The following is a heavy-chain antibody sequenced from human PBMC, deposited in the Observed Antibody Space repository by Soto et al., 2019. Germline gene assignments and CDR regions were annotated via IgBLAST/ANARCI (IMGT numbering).Heavy chain of an antibody. V-gene: IGHV3-48*04. CDR2: ISSSGSTI. J-gene: IGHJ6*03. Sequence: GGSLRLSCAASGFGFSDYSMNWVRQAPGRGLEWVSYISSSGSTIYYADSVKGRFTISRDNAKNSLFLQMNSLRAEDTAVYYCASPSLITIFGVVTNYYMDVWGKGTAVTVSS. CDR3: ASPSLITIFGVVTNYYMDV. D-gene: IGHD3-3*01. CDR1: GFGFSDYS.